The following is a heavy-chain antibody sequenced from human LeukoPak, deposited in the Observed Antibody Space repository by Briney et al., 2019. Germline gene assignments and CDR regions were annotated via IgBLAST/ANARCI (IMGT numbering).Heavy chain of an antibody. CDR3: ARGRATHYYYYYYMDV. J-gene: IGHJ6*03. Sequence: GGSLRLSCTASGFTFSSYAMHWVRQAPGKGLEYVSAISSNGGSTYYANSVKGRFTISRDNSKNTLYLQMGSLRAEDMAVYYCARGRATHYYYYYYMDVWGKGTTVTVSS. D-gene: IGHD5-12*01. CDR1: GFTFSSYA. V-gene: IGHV3-64*01. CDR2: ISSNGGST.